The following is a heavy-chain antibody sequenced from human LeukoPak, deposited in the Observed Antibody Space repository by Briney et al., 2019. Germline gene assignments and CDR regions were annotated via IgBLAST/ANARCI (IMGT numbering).Heavy chain of an antibody. CDR2: IFDSGTTNYNPST. CDR3: ARGGVTTIAQYDY. V-gene: IGHV4-59*01. CDR1: GGSIISYF. J-gene: IGHJ4*02. D-gene: IGHD5-12*01. Sequence: SETLSLTCTVSGGSIISYFWSWLRQPPGKGPEWIGYIFDSGTTNYNPSTNYNPSLKTRVTVSLDTSKNHFSLKLSSVTAADTAVYFCARGGVTTIAQYDYWGQGILVTVSS.